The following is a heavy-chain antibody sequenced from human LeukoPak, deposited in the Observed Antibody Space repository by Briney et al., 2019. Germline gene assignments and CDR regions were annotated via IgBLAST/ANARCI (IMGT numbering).Heavy chain of an antibody. Sequence: GGSLRLSCAASGFTVSSNYMSWVRQAPGMGLEWVSVIYSGGSTYYADSVKGRFTISRHNSKNTLYLQMNSLRAEDTAVCYSARGMGITTGGYRGQGTLVTVSS. V-gene: IGHV3-53*04. CDR2: IYSGGST. CDR1: GFTVSSNY. J-gene: IGHJ4*02. CDR3: ARGMGITTGGY. D-gene: IGHD4-11*01.